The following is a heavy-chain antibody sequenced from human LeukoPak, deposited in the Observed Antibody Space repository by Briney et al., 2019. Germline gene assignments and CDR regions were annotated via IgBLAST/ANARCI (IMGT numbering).Heavy chain of an antibody. Sequence: GGALRLSCAASGITFSSYSMNWVRQAPGKGLEWVSSISISSSYIYYADSVKGRFTISTDNAKHSLYLQMNSLRAEDTAVYYCARFLGDFWSGSILDAFDIWGQGTMVTVSS. D-gene: IGHD3-3*01. J-gene: IGHJ3*02. CDR1: GITFSSYS. CDR2: ISISSSYI. V-gene: IGHV3-21*01. CDR3: ARFLGDFWSGSILDAFDI.